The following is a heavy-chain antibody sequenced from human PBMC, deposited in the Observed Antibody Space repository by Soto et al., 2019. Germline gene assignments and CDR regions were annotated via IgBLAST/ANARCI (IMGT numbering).Heavy chain of an antibody. CDR3: ARDLGGWPDY. CDR2: INAGNGNT. D-gene: IGHD2-15*01. V-gene: IGHV1-3*01. Sequence: ASVKVSCKASGYSFTGFSLHWVRQAPGQRLEWMGWINAGNGNTKYSQKFQGRVTITRDTSASTAYMEPSSLRSEDTAVYYCARDLGGWPDYWGQGTLVTVSS. J-gene: IGHJ4*02. CDR1: GYSFTGFS.